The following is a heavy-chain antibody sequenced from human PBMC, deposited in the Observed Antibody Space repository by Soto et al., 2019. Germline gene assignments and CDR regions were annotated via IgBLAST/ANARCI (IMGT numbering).Heavy chain of an antibody. CDR2: IYNSGST. CDR3: ARASPVVTDV. J-gene: IGHJ6*02. V-gene: IGHV4-30-4*01. CDR1: GGSISSGDYY. D-gene: IGHD5-18*01. Sequence: PSETLSLTCTVSGGSISSGDYYWSWIRQPPGKGLEWIGYIYNSGSTYYNQSLKNQDTISVDTSKNQFSMKLRSVTAADTAVYYCARASPVVTDVWGQGTTVTVSS.